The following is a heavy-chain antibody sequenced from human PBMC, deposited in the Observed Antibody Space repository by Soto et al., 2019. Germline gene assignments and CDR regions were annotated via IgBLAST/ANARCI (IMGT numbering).Heavy chain of an antibody. CDR2: ISSSSSYI. J-gene: IGHJ6*02. D-gene: IGHD2-8*01. CDR1: GFTFSSYS. CDR3: ARDHIVLMCGMDV. Sequence: GGSLRLSCAASGFTFSSYSMNWVRQAPGKGLEWVSSISSSSSYIYYADSVKGRFTISRDNAKNSLYLQMNSLRAEDTAVYYCARDHIVLMCGMDVWGQGTTVTVSS. V-gene: IGHV3-21*01.